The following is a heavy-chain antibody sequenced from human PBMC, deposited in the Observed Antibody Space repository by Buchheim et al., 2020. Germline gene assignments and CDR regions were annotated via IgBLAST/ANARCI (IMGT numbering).Heavy chain of an antibody. CDR2: VADLP. J-gene: IGHJ4*02. CDR1: GFTFSSYA. Sequence: EVQLLESGGDLVQPGGSLRLSCAASGFTFSSYAMMWVRQAPGKGLEWVSSVADLPDYADSVKGRFTVSRDNSKNTQYLQMNSLRAEDTALYYCAKTTHCMSRSCFHPEEYWGQGTL. CDR3: AKTTHCMSRSCFHPEEY. V-gene: IGHV3-23*01. D-gene: IGHD2-2*01.